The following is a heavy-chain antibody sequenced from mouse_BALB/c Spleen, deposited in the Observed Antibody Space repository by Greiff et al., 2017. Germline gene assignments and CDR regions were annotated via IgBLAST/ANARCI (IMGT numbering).Heavy chain of an antibody. Sequence: QVQLQQSGAELARPGASVKMSCKASGYTFTSYTMHWVKQRPGQGLEWIGYINPSSGYTNYNQKFKDKATLTADKSSSTAYMQLSSLTSEDSAVYYCARSGDGSAWFAYWGQGTLVTVSA. CDR3: ARSGDGSAWFAY. D-gene: IGHD2-3*01. CDR2: INPSSGYT. CDR1: GYTFTSYT. J-gene: IGHJ3*01. V-gene: IGHV1-4*01.